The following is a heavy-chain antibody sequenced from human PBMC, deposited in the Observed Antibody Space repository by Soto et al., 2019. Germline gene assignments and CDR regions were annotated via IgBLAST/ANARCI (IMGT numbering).Heavy chain of an antibody. CDR2: IFSDNER. CDR3: ARMKVDSYQFYYAMDV. J-gene: IGHJ6*02. CDR1: GFSLTTGKMG. D-gene: IGHD3-9*01. Sequence: QVTLKESGPALVKPTETLTLTCTVSGFSLTTGKMGVSWIRQPPGKALEWLAHIFSDNERSYSTSLQGRLTISKDTSGSQVVLSMTNVDPVDTATYYCARMKVDSYQFYYAMDVWRQGTTVTVSS. V-gene: IGHV2-26*01.